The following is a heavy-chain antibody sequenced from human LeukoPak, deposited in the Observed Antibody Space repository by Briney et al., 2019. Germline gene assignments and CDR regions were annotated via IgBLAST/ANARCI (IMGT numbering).Heavy chain of an antibody. CDR3: AKDYYYDSSALGPFDY. CDR1: GFTFSSYA. V-gene: IGHV3-23*01. Sequence: GGSLRLSCAASGFTFSSYAMSWVRQAPGKGLEWVSAISGSGGSTYYADSVKGRFTISRDNSKNTLYLQMNSLRAEDTAVYYCAKDYYYDSSALGPFDYWGQGTLVTVSS. J-gene: IGHJ4*02. CDR2: ISGSGGST. D-gene: IGHD3-22*01.